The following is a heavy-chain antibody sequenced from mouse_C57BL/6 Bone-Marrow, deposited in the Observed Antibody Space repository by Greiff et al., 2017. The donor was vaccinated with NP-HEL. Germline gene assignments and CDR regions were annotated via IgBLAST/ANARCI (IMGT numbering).Heavy chain of an antibody. CDR3: ARGEYDYGSSYWYFDV. Sequence: VKLMESGAELVRPGTSVKMSCKASGYTFTNYWIGWAKQRPGHGLEWIGDIYPGGGYTNYNEKFKGKATLTADKSSSTAYMQFSSLTSEDSAIYYCARGEYDYGSSYWYFDVWGTGTTVTVSS. CDR2: IYPGGGYT. D-gene: IGHD1-1*01. CDR1: GYTFTNYW. V-gene: IGHV1-63*01. J-gene: IGHJ1*03.